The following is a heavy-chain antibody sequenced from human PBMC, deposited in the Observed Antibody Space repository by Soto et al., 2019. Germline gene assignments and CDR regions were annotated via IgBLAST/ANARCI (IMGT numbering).Heavy chain of an antibody. Sequence: QVQLQESRPGLVKPSQTLSLTCTVSSGSISSGGYYWSWIRQHPGKGLEWIGYIYYSGRTYYNPYLKSRVTIAVDTSKNQFSLKLSSVTASDTAVYDCASEVDFWSADEGPYYYGMDVWGQGTTVTVSS. CDR3: ASEVDFWSADEGPYYYGMDV. D-gene: IGHD3-3*01. V-gene: IGHV4-31*03. CDR2: IYYSGRT. J-gene: IGHJ6*02. CDR1: SGSISSGGYY.